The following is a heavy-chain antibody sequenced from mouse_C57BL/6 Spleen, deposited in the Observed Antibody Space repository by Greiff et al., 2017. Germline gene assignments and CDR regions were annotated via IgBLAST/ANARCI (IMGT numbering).Heavy chain of an antibody. J-gene: IGHJ4*01. CDR2: ISSGSSTI. D-gene: IGHD2-4*01. V-gene: IGHV5-17*01. Sequence: EVQRVESGGGLVKPGGSLKLSCAASGFTFSDYGMHWVRQAPEKGLEWVAYISSGSSTIYYADTVKGRFTISRDNAKNTLFLKMHSLRSEDTAMYYCAREDYDYLYAMGYWGQGASVTVSS. CDR1: GFTFSDYG. CDR3: AREDYDYLYAMGY.